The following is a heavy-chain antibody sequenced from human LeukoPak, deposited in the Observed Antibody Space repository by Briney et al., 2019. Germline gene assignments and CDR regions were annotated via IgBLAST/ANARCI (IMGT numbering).Heavy chain of an antibody. CDR2: IIPIFGTA. V-gene: IGHV1-69*13. CDR3: ARVSGSGSYYRSFDY. D-gene: IGHD3-10*01. Sequence: RASVKVSCKASGGTFSSYAISWVRQAPGQGLEWMGGIIPIFGTANYAQKFQGRVTITADESTSTAYMELSSLRSEDTAVYYCARVSGSGSYYRSFDYWGQGTLVTVSS. J-gene: IGHJ4*02. CDR1: GGTFSSYA.